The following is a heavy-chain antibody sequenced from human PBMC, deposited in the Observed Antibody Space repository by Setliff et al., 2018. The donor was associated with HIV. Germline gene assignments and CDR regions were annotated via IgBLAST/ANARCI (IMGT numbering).Heavy chain of an antibody. CDR1: GGSFSGYY. D-gene: IGHD3-3*01. CDR3: ARIWLHKDADIPRFDP. Sequence: SETLSLTCAVYGGSFSGYYWSWIRQPPGKGLEWIGEINHSGSTFYNPSLQSRAAISVDGSKYHLSLKLFSVTAADTAVYYCARIWLHKDADIPRFDPWGQGILVTVSS. CDR2: INHSGST. V-gene: IGHV4-34*01. J-gene: IGHJ5*02.